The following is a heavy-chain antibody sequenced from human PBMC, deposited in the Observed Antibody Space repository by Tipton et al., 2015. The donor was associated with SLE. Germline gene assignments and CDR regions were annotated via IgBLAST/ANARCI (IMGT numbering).Heavy chain of an antibody. CDR3: ARDESSYYYGSGHAFDI. CDR2: IYYSGTT. Sequence: TLSLTCTVSGGSINSHYFSWIRQSPGKGLDYIGYIYYSGTTNYNPSFKSRVTMSVDTSKNQLSLKVNSVTAADTAVYYCARDESSYYYGSGHAFDIWGQGTMVTVSS. V-gene: IGHV4-59*11. D-gene: IGHD3-10*01. CDR1: GGSINSHY. J-gene: IGHJ3*02.